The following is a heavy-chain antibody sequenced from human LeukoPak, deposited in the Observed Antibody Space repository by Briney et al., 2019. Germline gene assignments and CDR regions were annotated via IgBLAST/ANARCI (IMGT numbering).Heavy chain of an antibody. Sequence: PSETLSLTCTVSGGSVSSTNYYWGWIRQPPGKGLEWIGSIYYTGATYYNPSLKSRVTISVDTSKNQFSLKLSSVTAADTAVYYCARHAIIATHGGFYLDYWGQGTPVTVSS. CDR2: IYYTGAT. J-gene: IGHJ4*02. CDR3: ARHAIIATHGGFYLDY. CDR1: GGSVSSTNYY. V-gene: IGHV4-39*01. D-gene: IGHD6-6*01.